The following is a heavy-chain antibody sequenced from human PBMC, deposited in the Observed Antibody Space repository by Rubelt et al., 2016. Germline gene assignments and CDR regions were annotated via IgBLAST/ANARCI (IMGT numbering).Heavy chain of an antibody. CDR3: ARLINGYLDF. CDR1: GFTFSSYW. J-gene: IGHJ4*02. Sequence: EVQLVQRGGGLVQPGGSLRLSCAASGFTFSSYWMSWVRQAPGKGLAWVANIKTDGSEEYYVDSVKGRFTISRDNAENSLYLQMNSLRAEDTAVYHCARLINGYLDFWGQGTLVTVSS. D-gene: IGHD4-17*01. CDR2: IKTDGSEE. V-gene: IGHV3-7*01.